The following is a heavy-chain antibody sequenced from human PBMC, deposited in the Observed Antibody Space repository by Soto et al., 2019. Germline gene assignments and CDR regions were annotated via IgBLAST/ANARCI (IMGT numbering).Heavy chain of an antibody. CDR3: AKAKSLRAVRGSSFDS. CDR1: GYTFTSYD. J-gene: IGHJ4*02. CDR2: MNPNSGNT. Sequence: ASVKVSCKASGYTFTSYDINWVRLATGQGLEWMGWMNPNSGNTAYAQKFQGRVTMTRNTSISTVSLQMNSLTTEDTAMYYCAKAKSLRAVRGSSFDSWGQGALVTVSS. D-gene: IGHD6-19*01. V-gene: IGHV1-8*01.